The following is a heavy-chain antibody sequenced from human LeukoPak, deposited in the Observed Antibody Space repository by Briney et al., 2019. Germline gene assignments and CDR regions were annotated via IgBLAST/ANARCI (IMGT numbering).Heavy chain of an antibody. V-gene: IGHV4-59*01. Sequence: SETLSLTCTVSGGSISSYYWSWIRQPPGKGLEWIGNIYYSGSTNYNPSLKSRVTISVVTSKSRFSLKLSSVTAADTAVYYCARDRVGATLGYYYYMDVWGKGTTVTVSS. D-gene: IGHD1-26*01. CDR2: IYYSGST. CDR3: ARDRVGATLGYYYYMDV. J-gene: IGHJ6*03. CDR1: GGSISSYY.